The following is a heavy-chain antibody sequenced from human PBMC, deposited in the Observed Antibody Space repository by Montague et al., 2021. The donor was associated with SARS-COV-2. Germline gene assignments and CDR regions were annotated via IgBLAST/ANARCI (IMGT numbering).Heavy chain of an antibody. CDR1: GASMSPYH. D-gene: IGHD3-10*01. J-gene: IGHJ4*02. CDR2: LHHSGAT. CDR3: ATSLGGRYYWADYYFDY. V-gene: IGHV4-59*03. Sequence: SETLSLTCAVTGASMSPYHWSWIRQPPGKGLEWIGNLHHSGATNYNPSLASRVTMSVDTSKNQFSLNLISVTAADTAVYFCATSLGGRYYWADYYFDYWGQGILVTVSA.